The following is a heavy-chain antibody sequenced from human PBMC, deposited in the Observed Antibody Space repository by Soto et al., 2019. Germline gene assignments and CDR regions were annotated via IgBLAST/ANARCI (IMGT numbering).Heavy chain of an antibody. D-gene: IGHD3-22*01. J-gene: IGHJ6*02. V-gene: IGHV3-15*01. Sequence: EVQLVESGGGLVKPGGSLRLSCTASGVTFSNVWMNWVRPAPGKGLEWVGRIKSKSDDETTDYAAPVKGRFNISREDSKNTLYLQMNSLKTEDTAVYYCTTGLTYYYDTSGHYWAGAMDVWGQGITVTVSS. CDR3: TTGLTYYYDTSGHYWAGAMDV. CDR2: IKSKSDDETT. CDR1: GVTFSNVW.